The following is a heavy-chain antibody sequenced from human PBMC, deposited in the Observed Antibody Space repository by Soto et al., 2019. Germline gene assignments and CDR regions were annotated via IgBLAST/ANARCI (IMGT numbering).Heavy chain of an antibody. D-gene: IGHD3-16*01. J-gene: IGHJ4*02. CDR2: INPNSDVT. CDR3: VRVGFNSHYDFDY. Sequence: QVQLVQSGAEVKKPGASVKVSCKASGYTFNSYYIHWVRQAPGQGLEWMGWINPNSDVTSYAQSFKDRVTMTSDMPLTTAYMDPTRLISDDTAVYYCVRVGFNSHYDFDYWGQGTLITVSS. CDR1: GYTFNSYY. V-gene: IGHV1-2*02.